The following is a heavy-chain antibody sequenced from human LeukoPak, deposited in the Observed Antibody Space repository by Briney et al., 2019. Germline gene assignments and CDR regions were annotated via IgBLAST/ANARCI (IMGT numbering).Heavy chain of an antibody. J-gene: IGHJ3*02. CDR2: IYYSGST. Sequence: PSQTLSLTCTVSGDSISSGGFYWGWIRQPPGKGLEWIGHIYYSGSTYYNPSLKSRVTISVDTSKNQFSLKLSSVTAADTAVYYCARHYLPREYDFWSGYYTGRALDAFDIWGQGTMVTVSS. V-gene: IGHV4-30-2*03. CDR3: ARHYLPREYDFWSGYYTGRALDAFDI. CDR1: GDSISSGGFY. D-gene: IGHD3-3*01.